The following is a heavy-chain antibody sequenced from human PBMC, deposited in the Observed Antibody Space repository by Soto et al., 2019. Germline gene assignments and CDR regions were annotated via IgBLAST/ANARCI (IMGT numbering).Heavy chain of an antibody. J-gene: IGHJ3*02. CDR1: GYTFTSYA. D-gene: IGHD2-15*01. V-gene: IGHV1-3*01. CDR3: ARRCSGGSCYSIGAFDI. Sequence: QVQLVQSGAEVKKPGASVKVSCKASGYTFTSYAMHWVRQAPGQRLEWMGWINAGNGNTKYSQKFQGRVTITRDTSASTAYMELXXXXSEDTAVYYCARRCSGGSCYSIGAFDIWGQGTMVTVSS. CDR2: INAGNGNT.